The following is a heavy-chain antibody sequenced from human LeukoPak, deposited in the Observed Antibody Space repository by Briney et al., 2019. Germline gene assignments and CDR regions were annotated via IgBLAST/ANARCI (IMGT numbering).Heavy chain of an antibody. V-gene: IGHV1-2*02. CDR2: INPNSGGT. Sequence: GASVKVSCKASGYTFTGYYMHWVRQAPGQGLEWMGWINPNSGGTNYAQKFQGRVTMTRDTSISTAYMELSRLRSDDTAVYYCARVLGYYYDTRDAFDIWGQGTMVTVSS. CDR1: GYTFTGYY. D-gene: IGHD3-22*01. J-gene: IGHJ3*02. CDR3: ARVLGYYYDTRDAFDI.